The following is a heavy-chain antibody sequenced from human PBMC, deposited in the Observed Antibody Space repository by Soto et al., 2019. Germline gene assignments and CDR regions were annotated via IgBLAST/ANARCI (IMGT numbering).Heavy chain of an antibody. J-gene: IGHJ4*01. D-gene: IGHD6-25*01. CDR1: GFTFSTYG. CDR3: GGYLPAAVAY. V-gene: IGHV3-30*03. Sequence: GGSLRLSCAASGFTFSTYGMHWVRQAPGKGLEWMAVISPDGIGKHYADSVRGRFTISRDNSKNILYLQMNSLRTEDTAMYHCGGYLPAAVAYWGQGTLDTVSS. CDR2: ISPDGIGK.